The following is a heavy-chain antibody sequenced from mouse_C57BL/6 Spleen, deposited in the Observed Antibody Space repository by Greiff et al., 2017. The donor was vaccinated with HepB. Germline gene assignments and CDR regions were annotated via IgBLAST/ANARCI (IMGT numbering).Heavy chain of an antibody. D-gene: IGHD3-2*02. CDR2: IYPGDGDT. V-gene: IGHV1-80*01. J-gene: IGHJ3*01. CDR3: ARAEATAQAPWFAY. CDR1: GYAFSSYW. Sequence: QVQLKQSGAELVKPGASVKISCKASGYAFSSYWMNWVKQRPGKGLEWIGQIYPGDGDTNYNGKFKGKATLTADKSSSTAYMQLSSLTSEDSAVYFCARAEATAQAPWFAYWGQGTLVTVSA.